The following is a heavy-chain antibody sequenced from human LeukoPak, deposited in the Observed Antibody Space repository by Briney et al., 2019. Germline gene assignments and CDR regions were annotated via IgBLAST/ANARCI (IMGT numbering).Heavy chain of an antibody. Sequence: ASVKVSCKASGGTFSSYAISWVRQAPGQGLEWMGRIIPIFGIANYAQKFQGRVTITADKSTSTAYMELSSLRSEDTAVYYCARSTVTTSGWFDPWGQGTLVTVSS. CDR1: GGTFSSYA. V-gene: IGHV1-69*04. D-gene: IGHD4-17*01. CDR3: ARSTVTTSGWFDP. CDR2: IIPIFGIA. J-gene: IGHJ5*02.